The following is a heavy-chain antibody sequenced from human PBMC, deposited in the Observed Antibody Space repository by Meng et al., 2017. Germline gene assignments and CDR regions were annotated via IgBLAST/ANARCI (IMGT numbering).Heavy chain of an antibody. CDR3: ASLEAAGPLDAFDI. J-gene: IGHJ3*02. CDR1: GGSFSGYY. D-gene: IGHD6-25*01. V-gene: IGHV4-34*01. Sequence: GSLRLSCAVYGGSFSGYYWSWIRQPPGKGLEWIGSIYYSGSTYYNPSLKSRVTISVDTSKNQFSLKLSSVTAADTAVYYCASLEAAGPLDAFDIWGQGRMVTVSS. CDR2: IYYSGST.